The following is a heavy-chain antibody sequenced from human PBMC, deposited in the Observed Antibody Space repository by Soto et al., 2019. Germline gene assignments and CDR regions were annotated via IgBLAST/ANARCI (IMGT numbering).Heavy chain of an antibody. CDR1: GGSISSYY. V-gene: IGHV4-59*08. J-gene: IGHJ4*02. Sequence: SETLSLTCTVSGGSISSYYWSWIRQPPGKGLEWIGYIYYSGSTNYNPSLKSRVTISVDTSKNQFSLKLSSVTAADTAVYYCARHPPAADHFDYWGQGTLVTVSS. CDR3: ARHPPAADHFDY. CDR2: IYYSGST. D-gene: IGHD6-13*01.